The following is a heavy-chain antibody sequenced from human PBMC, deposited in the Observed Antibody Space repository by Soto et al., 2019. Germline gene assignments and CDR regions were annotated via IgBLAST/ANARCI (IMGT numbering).Heavy chain of an antibody. V-gene: IGHV4-4*07. Sequence: QVQLQESGPGLVKPSETLSLTCSVSGGAISAFYWNWIRQSSGRGLEWIGRIHNNGYTTYNPSLQSRVTMSIDPSKHQFSLQVRSVTAADTAVYYCARSPSTSSIGTFDIWGQGTVVTVSS. CDR2: IHNNGYT. CDR3: ARSPSTSSIGTFDI. CDR1: GGAISAFY. J-gene: IGHJ3*02. D-gene: IGHD6-6*01.